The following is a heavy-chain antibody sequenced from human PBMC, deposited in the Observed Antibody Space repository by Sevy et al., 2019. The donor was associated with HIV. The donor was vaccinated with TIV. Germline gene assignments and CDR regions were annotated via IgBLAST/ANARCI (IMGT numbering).Heavy chain of an antibody. CDR3: ARGLILEWSWYGMDV. CDR2: IYSDGNT. V-gene: IGHV3-53*01. D-gene: IGHD3-3*01. Sequence: GGSLRLSCAAYGFTVSSNYMSWVRQAPGKGLEWVSVIYSDGNTYYADSVKGRFTISRDNSKNTLYLQMNSLRAEDTAGYYCARGLILEWSWYGMDVWGQGTTVTVSS. CDR1: GFTVSSNY. J-gene: IGHJ6*02.